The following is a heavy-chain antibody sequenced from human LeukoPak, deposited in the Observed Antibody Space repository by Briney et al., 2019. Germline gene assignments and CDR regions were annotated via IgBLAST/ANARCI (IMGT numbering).Heavy chain of an antibody. D-gene: IGHD6-13*01. CDR3: AKAGDSSSWYRTDYYYYYMDV. CDR1: GFTFRNYG. J-gene: IGHJ6*03. V-gene: IGHV3-23*01. CDR2: ISGTSGST. Sequence: GGSLRLSCAASGFTFRNYGLSWVRQAPGKGVEWVSSISGTSGSTYYADSVKGRFTISRDNSKSTLYLQMSSLRTEDTAVYYCAKAGDSSSWYRTDYYYYYMDVWGKGTTVTISS.